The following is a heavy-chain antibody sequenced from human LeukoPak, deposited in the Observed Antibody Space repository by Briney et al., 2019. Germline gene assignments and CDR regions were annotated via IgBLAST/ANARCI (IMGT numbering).Heavy chain of an antibody. D-gene: IGHD6-6*01. J-gene: IGHJ4*02. V-gene: IGHV3-43*02. CDR3: AKESSSSGEFDY. Sequence: PGGSLRLSCAASGFTFDDYAMHWVRQAPGKGPEWVSLISGDGGSTYYADSVKGRFTISRDNSKNSLYLQMNSLRTEDTALYYCAKESSSSGEFDYWGQGTLVTVSS. CDR1: GFTFDDYA. CDR2: ISGDGGST.